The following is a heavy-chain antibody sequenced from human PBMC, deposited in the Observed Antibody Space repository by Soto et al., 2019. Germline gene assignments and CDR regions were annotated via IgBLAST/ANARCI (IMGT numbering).Heavy chain of an antibody. J-gene: IGHJ6*03. CDR2: ITSNNI. CDR1: GFTFSAYS. CDR3: ARPDRIFYYMDV. Sequence: EVQLVESGGGLVKPGGSLRLSCETSGFTFSAYSMNWVRQAPGRGLEFVSSITSNNIYYADSVRGRFTISRDKAKNSLYLQMTSLREDDTAVYYCARPDRIFYYMDVWGKGTTVTVSS. V-gene: IGHV3-21*01.